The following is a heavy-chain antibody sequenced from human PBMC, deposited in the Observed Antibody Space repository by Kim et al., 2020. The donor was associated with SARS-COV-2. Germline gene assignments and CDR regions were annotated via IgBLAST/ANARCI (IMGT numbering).Heavy chain of an antibody. V-gene: IGHV4-34*01. J-gene: IGHJ6*02. D-gene: IGHD6-6*01. Sequence: SRKSRVTISVDASKNQFSLELSSVTAADTAVYYCARGALSSSDYYYGMDVWGQGTTVTVSS. CDR3: ARGALSSSDYYYGMDV.